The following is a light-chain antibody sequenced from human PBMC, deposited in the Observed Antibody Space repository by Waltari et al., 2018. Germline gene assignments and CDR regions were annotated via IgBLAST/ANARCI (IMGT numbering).Light chain of an antibody. CDR1: QSVISRY. Sequence: DSVLTQSPGPLSLSPGDRATLSCRASQSVISRYLAWYQQRPGQAPRLLIYGASTRATGIPDRFSGSGSGTDFTLTISRLEPEDSAVYYCQQYGSSPTTFGGGTKVEIK. J-gene: IGKJ4*01. CDR3: QQYGSSPTT. V-gene: IGKV3-20*01. CDR2: GAS.